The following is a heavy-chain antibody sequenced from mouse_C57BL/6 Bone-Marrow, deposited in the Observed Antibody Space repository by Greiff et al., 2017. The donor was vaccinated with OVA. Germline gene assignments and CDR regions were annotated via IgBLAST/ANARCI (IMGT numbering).Heavy chain of an antibody. CDR3: ARIAKGSPLFAY. V-gene: IGHV8-8*01. CDR1: VFSLSTFGMG. CDR2: IWWVDDK. Sequence: QVTLKESGPGILQPSQTLSLTCSFSVFSLSTFGMGVGWIRQPSGKGLEWLAHIWWVDDKYYNPALKSRLNISKDTTKNQVLLKIANVDTADTATYYCARIAKGSPLFAYWGQGTLVTVSA. J-gene: IGHJ3*01.